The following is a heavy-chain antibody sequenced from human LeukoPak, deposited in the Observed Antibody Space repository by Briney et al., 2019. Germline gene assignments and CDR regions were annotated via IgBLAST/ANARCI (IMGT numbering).Heavy chain of an antibody. CDR3: ARYCSGGSCFKESDAFDI. CDR2: IYYSGST. J-gene: IGHJ3*02. V-gene: IGHV4-39*01. Sequence: PSETLSLTCTVSGGSISSSSYYWGWIRQPPGKGLEWIGSIYYSGSTYYNPSLKSRVTISVDTSKNQFSLKLSSVTAADTAVYYCARYCSGGSCFKESDAFDIWGQGTMVTVSS. D-gene: IGHD2-15*01. CDR1: GGSISSSSYY.